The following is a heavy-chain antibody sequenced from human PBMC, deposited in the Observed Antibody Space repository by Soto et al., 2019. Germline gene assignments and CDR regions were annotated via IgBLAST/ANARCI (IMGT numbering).Heavy chain of an antibody. D-gene: IGHD1-26*01. CDR2: ISYDGINK. V-gene: IGHV3-30*18. Sequence: GGSLRLSCAASGFSFSSFGMHWVRQGPGKGLEWVTVISYDGINKYYADSVKGRFTISRDNSKNTLSLEMNSLRAEDTAVYYCAKDRSGSSGPGLDYWGQGTLVTVPQ. CDR1: GFSFSSFG. CDR3: AKDRSGSSGPGLDY. J-gene: IGHJ4*02.